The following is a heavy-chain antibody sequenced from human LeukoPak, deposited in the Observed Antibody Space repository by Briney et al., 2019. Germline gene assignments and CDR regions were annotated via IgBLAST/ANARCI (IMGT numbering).Heavy chain of an antibody. Sequence: GGTLRLSCADSGFTFDDYAMNWVRQAPGKGLEWVSGINWNGGSTGYADSVKGRFTISRDNAKNSLYLQMNSLRDEDTALYYCAKGSIMGATENYFDYWGQGTLVTVSS. J-gene: IGHJ4*02. CDR2: INWNGGST. CDR3: AKGSIMGATENYFDY. V-gene: IGHV3-20*04. D-gene: IGHD1-26*01. CDR1: GFTFDDYA.